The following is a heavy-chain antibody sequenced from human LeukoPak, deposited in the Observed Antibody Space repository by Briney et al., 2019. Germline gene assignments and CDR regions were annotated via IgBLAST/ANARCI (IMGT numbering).Heavy chain of an antibody. V-gene: IGHV1-69*06. CDR1: GGTFSSYA. D-gene: IGHD2-15*01. Sequence: GSSVKVSCKASGGTFSSYAISWVRQAPGQGLEWMGGIIPIFGTANYAQKFQGRVTITADKSTSTAYMELSSLRSEDTAVYYCATGLDAATLDYWGQGTLVTVSS. CDR3: ATGLDAATLDY. CDR2: IIPIFGTA. J-gene: IGHJ4*02.